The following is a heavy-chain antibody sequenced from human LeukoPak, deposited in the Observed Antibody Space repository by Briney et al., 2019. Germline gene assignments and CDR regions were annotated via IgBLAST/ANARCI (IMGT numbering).Heavy chain of an antibody. V-gene: IGHV3-23*01. D-gene: IGHD2-21*01. Sequence: GGPLRLSCAASGFTFITSAMTWVRQAPGKGLEWVSTISGSGGSTYYADYLNGRFTISRDNSKNTLFLHMIRLRAEDTAVYYCAKARPELLLNALDVWGQGTGVSGSS. CDR2: ISGSGGST. J-gene: IGHJ3*01. CDR1: GFTFITSA. CDR3: AKARPELLLNALDV.